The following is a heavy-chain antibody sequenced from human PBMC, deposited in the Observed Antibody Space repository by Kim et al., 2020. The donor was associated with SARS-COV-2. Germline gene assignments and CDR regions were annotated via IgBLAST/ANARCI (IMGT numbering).Heavy chain of an antibody. CDR3: AKARYGSGSYWRTPLDY. V-gene: IGHV3-23*01. D-gene: IGHD3-10*01. Sequence: GGSLRLSCAASGFTFSSYAMSWVRQAPGKGLEWVSAISGSGGSTYYADSVKGRFTISRDNSKNTLYLQMNSLRAEDTAVYYCAKARYGSGSYWRTPLDYWGQGTLVTVSS. CDR2: ISGSGGST. CDR1: GFTFSSYA. J-gene: IGHJ4*02.